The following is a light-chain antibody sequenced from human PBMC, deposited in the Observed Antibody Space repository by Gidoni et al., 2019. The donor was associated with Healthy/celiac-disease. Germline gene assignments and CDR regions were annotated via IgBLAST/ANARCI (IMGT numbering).Light chain of an antibody. Sequence: QSVLTQPPSVSGPPGQRDTISCTGSSSSTGAGYDLHWYQQLPGTAPKLLIYCNSNRPSGVPDRFSGSTSGTSASLAITGLQAEDEADYYCQSYDSSLSGSVVFGGGTKLTVL. CDR1: SSSTGAGYD. J-gene: IGLJ2*01. CDR3: QSYDSSLSGSVV. CDR2: CNS. V-gene: IGLV1-40*01.